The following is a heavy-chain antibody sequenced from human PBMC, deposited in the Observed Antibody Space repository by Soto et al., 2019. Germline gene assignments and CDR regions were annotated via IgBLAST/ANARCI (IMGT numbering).Heavy chain of an antibody. CDR2: FTNYGAT. CDR3: AREFASGSPNYDY. CDR1: GFTFSSYA. V-gene: IGHV3-23*01. D-gene: IGHD3-10*01. J-gene: IGHJ4*02. Sequence: PGGSLRLSCAASGFTFSSYAMSWVRQAPGKGLEWVSTFTNYGATYYADSVKGRFTISRDNSKNTLYLQMNSLGAEDTAVYYCAREFASGSPNYDYWGLGTLVTVSS.